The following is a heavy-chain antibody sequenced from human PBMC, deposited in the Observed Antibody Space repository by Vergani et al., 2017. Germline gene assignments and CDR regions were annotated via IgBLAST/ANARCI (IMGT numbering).Heavy chain of an antibody. CDR2: IWYDGSNK. V-gene: IGHV3-33*08. CDR3: ARAAAGLVTRDYYYGMDV. Sequence: VQLVESGGGLVKPGGSLRLSCAASGFTFSSYGMHWVRQAPGKGLEWVAVIWYDGSNKYYADSVKGRFTISRDNSKNTLYLQMNSLRAEDTAVYYCARAAAGLVTRDYYYGMDVWGQGTTVTVSS. J-gene: IGHJ6*02. D-gene: IGHD6-13*01. CDR1: GFTFSSYG.